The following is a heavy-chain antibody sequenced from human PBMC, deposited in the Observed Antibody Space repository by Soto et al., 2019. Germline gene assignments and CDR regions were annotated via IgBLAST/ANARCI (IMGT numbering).Heavy chain of an antibody. J-gene: IGHJ6*04. D-gene: IGHD6-13*01. Sequence: GGSLRLSCAASGFTFDDYTMHWVRQAPGKGLEWVSLISWDGGSTYYADSVKGRFTISRDNSKNSLYLQMNSLRTEDTALYYCAKDIHPDRFIAAAGIGYGMDVWGKGTTVTVSS. CDR3: AKDIHPDRFIAAAGIGYGMDV. CDR1: GFTFDDYT. V-gene: IGHV3-43*01. CDR2: ISWDGGST.